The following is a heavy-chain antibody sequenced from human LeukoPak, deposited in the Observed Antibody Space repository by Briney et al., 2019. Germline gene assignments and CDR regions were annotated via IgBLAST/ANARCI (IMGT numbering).Heavy chain of an antibody. J-gene: IGHJ3*02. CDR3: ARDRIAAARDAFDI. Sequence: PSETLSLTCTVSGGSISSYYWSWIRQPAGKGLEWIGRTYTSGSTNYNPSLKSRVTMSVDTSKNQFSLKLSSVPAADTAVYYCARDRIAAARDAFDIWGQGTMVTVSS. D-gene: IGHD6-13*01. CDR2: TYTSGST. CDR1: GGSISSYY. V-gene: IGHV4-4*07.